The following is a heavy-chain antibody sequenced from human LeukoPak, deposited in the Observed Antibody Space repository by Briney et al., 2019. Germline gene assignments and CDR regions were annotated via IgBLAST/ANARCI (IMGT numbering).Heavy chain of an antibody. CDR2: INPNSGGT. CDR3: ARGSPQEDDAFDI. J-gene: IGHJ3*02. CDR1: GYTFTGYY. V-gene: IGHV1-2*04. D-gene: IGHD6-13*01. Sequence: GASVKVSCKASGYTFTGYYMHWVRQAPGQGLEWMGWINPNSGGTNYAQKFRGWVTMTRDTSISTAYMELSRLRSDDTAVYYCARGSPQEDDAFDIWGQGTMVTVSS.